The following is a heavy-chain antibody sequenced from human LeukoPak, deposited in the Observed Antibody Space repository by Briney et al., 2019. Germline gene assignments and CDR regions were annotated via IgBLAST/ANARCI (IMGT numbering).Heavy chain of an antibody. CDR2: MNPNSGNT. CDR1: GYTFTSYD. CDR3: ARGRSSYYDSSGYYSPFDY. V-gene: IGHV1-8*01. Sequence: ASVKVSCKASGYTFTSYDINWVRQATGQGLEWMGWMNPNSGNTGYAQKFQGRVTMTRNTSISTAYMELSSLRSEDTAVYYCARGRSSYYDSSGYYSPFDYWGQGTLVTVSS. J-gene: IGHJ4*02. D-gene: IGHD3-22*01.